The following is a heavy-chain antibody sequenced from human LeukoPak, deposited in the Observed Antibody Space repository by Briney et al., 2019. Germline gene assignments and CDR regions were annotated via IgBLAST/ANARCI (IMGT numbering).Heavy chain of an antibody. V-gene: IGHV3-7*01. Sequence: PGGSLRLSCVASGFSFSSYWMAWVRQAPGKGLGWVANIKYDGSLKFYVDSVKGRFTISRDNAKNSLYLEMNSLRADDTAVYFCASSHDSSGNDWGQGTMVTVSS. CDR1: GFSFSSYW. J-gene: IGHJ4*02. CDR3: ASSHDSSGND. D-gene: IGHD3-22*01. CDR2: IKYDGSLK.